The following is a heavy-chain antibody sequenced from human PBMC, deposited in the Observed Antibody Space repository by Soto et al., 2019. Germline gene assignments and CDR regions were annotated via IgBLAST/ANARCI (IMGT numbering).Heavy chain of an antibody. J-gene: IGHJ5*02. Sequence: ASLKVSCKASGYSFTSYLIYWVRQAPGQRLEWMGWVNAGNGDRKYSQNFQGRVAIARDASASTAYMELSSLRSEDTAVYYCARAFSSGYTTVFAGFDPWGQGTLVTVSS. CDR3: ARAFSSGYTTVFAGFDP. CDR1: GYSFTSYL. V-gene: IGHV1-3*01. D-gene: IGHD3-3*01. CDR2: VNAGNGDR.